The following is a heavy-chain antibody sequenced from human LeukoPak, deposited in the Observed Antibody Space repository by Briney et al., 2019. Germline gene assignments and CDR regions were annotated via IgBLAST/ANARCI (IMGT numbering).Heavy chain of an antibody. V-gene: IGHV3-23*01. CDR1: GFNFNVYA. Sequence: GGSLRLSCAASGFNFNVYAMHWVRQAPGKGLEWVSGVSGSGGDTSYADSVKGRFTISRDNSRTTLSLQMSSLRADDAAVYYCAKGRSGWFRNGMDVWGQGITVTVSS. CDR2: VSGSGGDT. CDR3: AKGRSGWFRNGMDV. D-gene: IGHD6-19*01. J-gene: IGHJ6*02.